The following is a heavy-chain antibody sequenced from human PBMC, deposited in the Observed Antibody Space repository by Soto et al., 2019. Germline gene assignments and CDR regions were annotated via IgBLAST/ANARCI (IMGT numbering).Heavy chain of an antibody. CDR1: GYTFTGYY. D-gene: IGHD2-8*01. V-gene: IGHV1-2*02. CDR3: ARGRNFVYFLDL. CDR2: INPNSGDT. Sequence: ASVKVSCKASGYTFTGYYIHWVRQAPGQGLEWMGWINPNSGDTKYARNFQGRVTMTRDTSINSAYLELSRLRSDGTALYYCARGRNFVYFLDLWGQGTLVTVSS. J-gene: IGHJ4*02.